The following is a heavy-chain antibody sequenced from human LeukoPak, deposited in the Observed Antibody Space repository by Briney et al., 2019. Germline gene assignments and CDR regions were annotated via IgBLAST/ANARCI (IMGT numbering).Heavy chain of an antibody. CDR2: IGGSGGTT. Sequence: PGGSLRLSCAASGFTFSSFAMTWVRQAPGKGLEWVSGIGGSGGTTYYADTVKGRFTISRDNSKNTLYVQMNSLRAEDTAVYYCAKFFAPSGGASGWTWAIECWGQGTLVTVSS. CDR3: AKFFAPSGGASGWTWAIEC. CDR1: GFTFSSFA. J-gene: IGHJ4*02. V-gene: IGHV3-23*01. D-gene: IGHD6-25*01.